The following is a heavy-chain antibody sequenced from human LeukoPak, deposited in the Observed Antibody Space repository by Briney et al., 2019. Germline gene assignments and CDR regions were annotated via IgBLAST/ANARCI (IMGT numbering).Heavy chain of an antibody. D-gene: IGHD6-19*01. J-gene: IGHJ4*02. V-gene: IGHV3-9*01. Sequence: GRSLRLSCAASGFTFDDYAMHWVRQAPGKGLEWVSGISWNSGSIGYADSAKGRFTISRDNAKNSLYLQMNSLRAEDTALYYCAKDLGTDSSGWTYYFDYWGQGTLVTVSS. CDR3: AKDLGTDSSGWTYYFDY. CDR2: ISWNSGSI. CDR1: GFTFDDYA.